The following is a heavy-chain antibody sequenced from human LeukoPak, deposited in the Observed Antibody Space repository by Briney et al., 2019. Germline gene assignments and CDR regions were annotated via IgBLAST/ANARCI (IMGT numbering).Heavy chain of an antibody. J-gene: IGHJ6*02. CDR1: GGTFSSYA. D-gene: IGHD5-18*01. CDR3: ARPTRYSPSYGMDV. CDR2: IIPIFGTA. Sequence: WASVKVSCKASGGTFSSYAISWVRQAPGQGLEWMGGIIPIFGTANYAQKFQGRVTITADESTSTAYMELNSLRSEDTAVYYCARPTRYSPSYGMDVWGQGTTVTVSS. V-gene: IGHV1-69*13.